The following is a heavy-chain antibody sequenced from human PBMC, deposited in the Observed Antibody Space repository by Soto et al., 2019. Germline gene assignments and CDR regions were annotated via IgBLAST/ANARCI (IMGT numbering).Heavy chain of an antibody. J-gene: IGHJ4*02. Sequence: GESLKISCKGSGYSFAGYWITWVRQKPGKGLEWMGRIDPSGSQTYYSPSFRGHVTISATKSITTVFLQWSSLRASDTAMYYCARQIYDSDTGPNFQYYFDSWGQGTPVTVSS. CDR3: ARQIYDSDTGPNFQYYFDS. V-gene: IGHV5-10-1*01. CDR1: GYSFAGYW. CDR2: IDPSGSQT. D-gene: IGHD3-22*01.